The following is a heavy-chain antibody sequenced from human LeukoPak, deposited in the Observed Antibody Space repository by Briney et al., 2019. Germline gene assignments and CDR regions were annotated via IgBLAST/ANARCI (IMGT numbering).Heavy chain of an antibody. CDR3: ASREYSGSYSGTGY. V-gene: IGHV4-4*02. D-gene: IGHD1-26*01. CDR1: GVSISSSNW. Sequence: SETLSLTCAVSGVSISSSNWWSWVRQPPGRGLGWVGEIYHSGSTNYNPSLKSRVTMSVDKSKNQFSLKLSSVTAADTAVYYCASREYSGSYSGTGYWGQGTLVTVSS. CDR2: IYHSGST. J-gene: IGHJ4*02.